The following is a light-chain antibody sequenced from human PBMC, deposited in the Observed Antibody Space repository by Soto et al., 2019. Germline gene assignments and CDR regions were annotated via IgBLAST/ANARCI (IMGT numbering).Light chain of an antibody. CDR3: LPYGWSPQT. J-gene: IGKJ1*01. Sequence: EIVLTQSPGTLALSPGEGATLSCRASQSVSKYLAWYQQKPGQAPRLLIYGASSRATGIPDSFSGSGSGTDFTLTITRLEPEDFAVYYCLPYGWSPQTFDQGNKAEIK. V-gene: IGKV3-20*01. CDR2: GAS. CDR1: QSVSKY.